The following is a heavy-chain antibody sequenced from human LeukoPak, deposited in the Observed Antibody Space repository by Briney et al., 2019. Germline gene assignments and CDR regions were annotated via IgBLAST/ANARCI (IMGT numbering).Heavy chain of an antibody. D-gene: IGHD2-15*01. Sequence: GGSLRLSCAASGFTVSSNYMSWVRQAAGKGPEWVSVIYSDGRAFYADSVKDRFTISRDNSKNTLYLQMNSLRDEDTAVYYCARGYSFVTFDNWGQGTLVTVSS. CDR1: GFTVSSNY. CDR3: ARGYSFVTFDN. CDR2: IYSDGRA. J-gene: IGHJ4*02. V-gene: IGHV3-66*01.